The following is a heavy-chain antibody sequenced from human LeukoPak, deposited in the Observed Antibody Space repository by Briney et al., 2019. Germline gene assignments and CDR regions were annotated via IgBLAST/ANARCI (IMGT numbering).Heavy chain of an antibody. V-gene: IGHV4-39*01. CDR3: ARHGRCTTTTCKGTDNWFDS. J-gene: IGHJ5*01. D-gene: IGHD1-26*01. Sequence: SETLSLTCTVSGGSISSSSYYWGWIRQPPGKGLEWIGSIYYSGSTYYSPSLKSRVTISVDTSKNQFSLKLSSMTAADTAVYYCARHGRCTTTTCKGTDNWFDSWGQGTLVTVSS. CDR2: IYYSGST. CDR1: GGSISSSSYY.